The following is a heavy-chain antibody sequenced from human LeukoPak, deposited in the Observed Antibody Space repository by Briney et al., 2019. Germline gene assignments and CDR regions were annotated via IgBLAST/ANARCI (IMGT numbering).Heavy chain of an antibody. Sequence: GESLKISCKGSGYSFTSYWIGRVRQMLGKGLEWMGIIYPGDSDTRYSPSFQGQVTISADKSISTAYLQWSSLKASDTAMYYCARHQGGAYCGGDCYSARDYWGQGTLVTVSS. J-gene: IGHJ4*02. D-gene: IGHD2-21*02. CDR3: ARHQGGAYCGGDCYSARDY. CDR2: IYPGDSDT. V-gene: IGHV5-51*01. CDR1: GYSFTSYW.